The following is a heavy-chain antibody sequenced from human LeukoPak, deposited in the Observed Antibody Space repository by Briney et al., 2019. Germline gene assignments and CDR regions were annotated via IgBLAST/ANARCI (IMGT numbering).Heavy chain of an antibody. Sequence: PSETLSLTCTVSGGSISSSSYSWGWIRQPPGKGLEWIGSIYYSGSTYNNPSLKSLVTLTVDTSKKQFSLKLSSVTAADTAVYYCARRRYYYDSSGYFRHHYFDYWGQGTLVTVSS. J-gene: IGHJ4*02. CDR2: IYYSGST. CDR3: ARRRYYYDSSGYFRHHYFDY. V-gene: IGHV4-39*07. CDR1: GGSISSSSYS. D-gene: IGHD3-22*01.